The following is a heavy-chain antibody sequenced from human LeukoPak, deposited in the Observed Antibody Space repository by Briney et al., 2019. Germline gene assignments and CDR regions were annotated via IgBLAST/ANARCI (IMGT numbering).Heavy chain of an antibody. Sequence: SETLSLTCTVSGGSISSYYWSWIRQPPGKGLEWIGYIYYSGSTNYNPSLKSRVTISVDTSKNQFSLKLSFVTAADTAVYYCARLPAYYYDSSATRGAFDIWGQGTMVTVSS. V-gene: IGHV4-59*08. CDR1: GGSISSYY. CDR3: ARLPAYYYDSSATRGAFDI. J-gene: IGHJ3*02. D-gene: IGHD3-22*01. CDR2: IYYSGST.